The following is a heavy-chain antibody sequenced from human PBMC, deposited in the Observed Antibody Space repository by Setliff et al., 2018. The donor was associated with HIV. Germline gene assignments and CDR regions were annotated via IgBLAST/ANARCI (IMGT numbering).Heavy chain of an antibody. CDR1: GGSISSHY. D-gene: IGHD3-9*01. CDR3: ARGNPDFDILTGYWSHYFDY. J-gene: IGHJ4*02. CDR2: IFYSGST. V-gene: IGHV4-59*11. Sequence: SETLSLTCTVSGGSISSHYWSWIRQPPGKGLEWIGYIFYSGSTNYNPSLKSRVTISVDTSKNQFSLKQSSVTAADTAVYYCARGNPDFDILTGYWSHYFDYWGQGRLVTVSS.